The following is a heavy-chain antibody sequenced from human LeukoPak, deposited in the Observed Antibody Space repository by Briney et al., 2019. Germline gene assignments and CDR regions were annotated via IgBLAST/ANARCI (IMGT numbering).Heavy chain of an antibody. CDR3: ARHMWMITFGGVDFDF. Sequence: SETLSLTCTVSGCSISSSGYYMGWIRQTPGKGLEWIGNLYYSGSTYYNPSLRSRGTISADTSKNQFSLKLTSVTAADTAVYYCARHMWMITFGGVDFDFWGQGILVTVSS. J-gene: IGHJ4*02. D-gene: IGHD3-16*01. V-gene: IGHV4-39*01. CDR1: GCSISSSGYY. CDR2: LYYSGST.